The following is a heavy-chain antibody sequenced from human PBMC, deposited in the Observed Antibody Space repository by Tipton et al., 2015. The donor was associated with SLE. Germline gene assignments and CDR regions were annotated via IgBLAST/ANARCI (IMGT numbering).Heavy chain of an antibody. CDR1: NFSINSGYY. V-gene: IGHV4-38-2*02. Sequence: TLSLTCTVSNFSINSGYYWGWIRQPPGKGLEWIGSIYHSGSAYYNPSLKSRVTISVDTSKNQFSLNLTSVTAADTALYYCAREDNYYWYFDLLGRGTLVTVAS. CDR2: IYHSGSA. J-gene: IGHJ2*01. D-gene: IGHD2-15*01. CDR3: AREDNYYWYFDL.